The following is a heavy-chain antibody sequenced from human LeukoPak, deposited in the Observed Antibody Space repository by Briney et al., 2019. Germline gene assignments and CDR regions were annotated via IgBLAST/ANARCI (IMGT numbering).Heavy chain of an antibody. Sequence: GGSLRLSCAASGFTVSSNYMSWVRQAPGKGLEWVSVIYRGGSTHYAGSVEGRFTISRDKSKDTVYLQLNSLRAEDTAVYYCARSPDYGDPYWYFDLWGRGTLVTVSS. J-gene: IGHJ2*01. D-gene: IGHD4-17*01. V-gene: IGHV3-53*01. CDR2: IYRGGST. CDR3: ARSPDYGDPYWYFDL. CDR1: GFTVSSNY.